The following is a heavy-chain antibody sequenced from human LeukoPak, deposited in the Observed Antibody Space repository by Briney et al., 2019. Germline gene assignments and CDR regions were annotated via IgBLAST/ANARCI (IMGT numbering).Heavy chain of an antibody. J-gene: IGHJ3*01. D-gene: IGHD6-19*01. Sequence: PSDTLSFTCTVSGGSISNSTYYRGWVRQPPGKGLEWIGSIFYRGSTYYTPSLKSRVTISVATSKNQFSLKLTSVTAADTAMYFCARNWVADSFDFWGQGTMVTVSS. CDR3: ARNWVADSFDF. CDR1: GGSISNSTYY. V-gene: IGHV4-39*01. CDR2: IFYRGST.